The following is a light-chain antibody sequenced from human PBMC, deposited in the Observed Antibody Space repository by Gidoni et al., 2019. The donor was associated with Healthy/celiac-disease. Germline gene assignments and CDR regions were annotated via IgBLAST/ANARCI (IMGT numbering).Light chain of an antibody. Sequence: SPELTQDPAVSVALGQTVRITCQGDSLSSYYASWYQQKPGQAPVLVIYGKNNRPSGIPDRFSGSSSGNTASLTITGAQAEDEADYYCNSRDSSGNHVVFGGGTKLTVL. V-gene: IGLV3-19*01. CDR3: NSRDSSGNHVV. J-gene: IGLJ2*01. CDR2: GKN. CDR1: SLSSYY.